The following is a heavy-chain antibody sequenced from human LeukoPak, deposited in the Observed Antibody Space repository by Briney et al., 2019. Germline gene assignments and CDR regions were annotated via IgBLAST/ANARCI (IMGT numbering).Heavy chain of an antibody. CDR2: IIPIFGTA. V-gene: IGHV1-69*13. D-gene: IGHD6-13*01. Sequence: GASVKVSCKASGGTFSSYAISWVRQAPGQGLEWMGGIIPIFGTANYAQKFQGRVTITADESTSTAYMELSSLRSEDTAVYYCASTPVWEQQLADYWGQGTLVTVSS. CDR1: GGTFSSYA. CDR3: ASTPVWEQQLADY. J-gene: IGHJ4*02.